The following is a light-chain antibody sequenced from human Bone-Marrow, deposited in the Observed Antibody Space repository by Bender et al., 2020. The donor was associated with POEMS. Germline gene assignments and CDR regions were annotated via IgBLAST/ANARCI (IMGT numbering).Light chain of an antibody. J-gene: IGLJ1*01. CDR1: TSDIGHYNY. V-gene: IGLV2-14*03. CDR2: DVA. Sequence: QSALTQPASVSGSPGQSITISCTGTTSDIGHYNYVSWYQQHPGKVPKLIVYDVARRPAGIPDRFSGSKSGNTAYLIIYGLQADDEADYHCDSYTASNTRVFGTGTRVSVL. CDR3: DSYTASNTRV.